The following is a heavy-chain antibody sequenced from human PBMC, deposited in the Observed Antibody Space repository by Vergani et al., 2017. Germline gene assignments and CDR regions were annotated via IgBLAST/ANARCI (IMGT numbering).Heavy chain of an antibody. CDR2: ISSSSSYI. CDR1: GFTFSSYA. V-gene: IGHV3-21*01. Sequence: EVQLVESGGGLVQPGGSLRLSCAASGFTFSSYAMSWVRQAPGKGLEWVSAISSSSSYIYYADSVKGRFTISRDNAKNSLYLQMNSLRAEDTAVYYCARAKEQLVPIDAFDIWGQGTMVTVSS. CDR3: ARAKEQLVPIDAFDI. J-gene: IGHJ3*02. D-gene: IGHD6-6*01.